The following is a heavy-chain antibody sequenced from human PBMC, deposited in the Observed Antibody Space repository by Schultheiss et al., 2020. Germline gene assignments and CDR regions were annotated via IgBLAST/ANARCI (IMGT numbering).Heavy chain of an antibody. D-gene: IGHD7-27*01. Sequence: SQTLSLTCTVSGGSISSSSYYWGWIRQPPGKGLEWIGSIYYSGSTYYNPSLKSRVTISVDTSKNQFSLKLSSVTAADTAVYYCARDWGGVDYWGQGTLVTVSS. CDR1: GGSISSSSYY. CDR2: IYYSGST. V-gene: IGHV4-39*02. CDR3: ARDWGGVDY. J-gene: IGHJ4*02.